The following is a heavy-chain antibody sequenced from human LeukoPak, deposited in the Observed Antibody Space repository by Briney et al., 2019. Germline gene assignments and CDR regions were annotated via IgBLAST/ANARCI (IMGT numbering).Heavy chain of an antibody. CDR3: ARDTTVTAFDS. D-gene: IGHD4-17*01. V-gene: IGHV3-21*05. CDR2: IDTRASYT. Sequence: KAGGSLRLSCAASGFTFSSYSMNWVRQAPGKGLEWVSYIDTRASYTNYADSVKGRFTISRDNAKSSLYLQMNSLRAEDTAIYYCARDTTVTAFDSWGQGTLVSVSS. J-gene: IGHJ4*02. CDR1: GFTFSSYS.